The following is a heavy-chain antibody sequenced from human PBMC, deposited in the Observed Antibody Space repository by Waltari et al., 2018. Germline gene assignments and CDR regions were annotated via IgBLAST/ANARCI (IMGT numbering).Heavy chain of an antibody. J-gene: IGHJ6*02. D-gene: IGHD5-12*01. CDR2: INPNSGGT. CDR3: ARDPDIRGYSGYDSGRMDV. Sequence: QVQLVQSGAEVKKPGASVKVSCKASGYTFTGYSMPWVRQAPAQWLAWMGWINPNSGGTNYAQKFQGRVTMTRDTSISTAYMELSRLRSDDTAVYYCARDPDIRGYSGYDSGRMDVWGQGTTVTVSS. CDR1: GYTFTGYS. V-gene: IGHV1-2*02.